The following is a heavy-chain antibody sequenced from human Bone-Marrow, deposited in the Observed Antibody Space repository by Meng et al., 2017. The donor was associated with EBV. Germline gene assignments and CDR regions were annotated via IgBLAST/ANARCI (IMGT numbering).Heavy chain of an antibody. V-gene: IGHV1-69*06. CDR1: GGTLSSDA. Sequence: QVQLVQSGAEVKKPGSAVKVSCKTSGGTLSSDAISWVRQAPGQGLEWMGGLIPMLGAPNYAQKFQDRVTIIADKSTSIHYMELSSLRSDDTAVYYCASESGRGYTPDYWGRGTLVTVSS. CDR3: ASESGRGYTPDY. J-gene: IGHJ4*02. CDR2: LIPMLGAP. D-gene: IGHD3-10*01.